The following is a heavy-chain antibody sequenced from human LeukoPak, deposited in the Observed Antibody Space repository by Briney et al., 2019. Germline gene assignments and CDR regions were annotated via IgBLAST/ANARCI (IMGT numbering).Heavy chain of an antibody. V-gene: IGHV4-59*08. Sequence: SETLSLTCTVSGDSMENSYWSWIRQPPGKGLEWIANIYYAGSSNYNPSLKSRVSVSIDASKNHLSLQLTSVTAADTAIYYCARQTVIIPTGMEGPWFDPWGQGTLVAVSS. CDR1: GDSMENSY. J-gene: IGHJ5*02. CDR2: IYYAGSS. D-gene: IGHD2/OR15-2a*01. CDR3: ARQTVIIPTGMEGPWFDP.